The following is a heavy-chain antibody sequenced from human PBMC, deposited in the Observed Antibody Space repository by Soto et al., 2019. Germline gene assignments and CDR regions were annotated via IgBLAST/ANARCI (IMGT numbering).Heavy chain of an antibody. D-gene: IGHD2-15*01. CDR3: ARWVEVSLDYFDS. V-gene: IGHV4-31*03. CDR2: IYHSGRT. J-gene: IGHJ4*02. CDR1: GGSISNGYYY. Sequence: SETLSLPCTVSGGSISNGYYYWSWVRQNPGKGLEWIGHIYHSGRTYYNPSLKSRVTISVDTSKNQFSLNLSSVTAADTAVYYCARWVEVSLDYFDSWGQGTPVTVS.